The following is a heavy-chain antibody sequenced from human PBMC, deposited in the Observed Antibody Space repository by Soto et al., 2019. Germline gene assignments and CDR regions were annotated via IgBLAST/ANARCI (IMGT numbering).Heavy chain of an antibody. J-gene: IGHJ4*02. Sequence: QVQLVQSGAEVKKPGASVKVSCKASGYTFTTYGISWVRKAPGQGLEWMGWISAYSGSTKFAQKLQGRVTMTTDTSTTTAYMELRSLTSDDTAVYYCAIDFTKSSSWPYYFDYWGQGTLVTVSS. CDR1: GYTFTTYG. CDR3: AIDFTKSSSWPYYFDY. V-gene: IGHV1-18*01. CDR2: ISAYSGST. D-gene: IGHD6-13*01.